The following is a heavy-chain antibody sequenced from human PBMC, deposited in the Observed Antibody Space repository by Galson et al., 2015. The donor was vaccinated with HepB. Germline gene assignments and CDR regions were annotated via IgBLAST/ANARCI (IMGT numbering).Heavy chain of an antibody. J-gene: IGHJ6*02. CDR2: ISGSGGST. CDR1: GFTFSSYA. D-gene: IGHD3-3*01. Sequence: SLRLSCAASGFTFSSYAMSWVRQAPGKGLEWVSAISGSGGSTYYADSVKGRFTIPRDNSKNTLYLQMNSLRAEDTAVYYCAKVRHYDFWSGYSYYYGMDVWGQGTTVTVSS. CDR3: AKVRHYDFWSGYSYYYGMDV. V-gene: IGHV3-23*01.